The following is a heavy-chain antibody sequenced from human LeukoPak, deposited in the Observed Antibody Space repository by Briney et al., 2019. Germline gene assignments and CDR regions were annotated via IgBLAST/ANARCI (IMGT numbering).Heavy chain of an antibody. V-gene: IGHV4-39*01. Sequence: SETLSLTCTVSGGSISSSSYYWDWIRQPPGKGLEWIGSVYYSGNTYYNSSLKSRVTIFVDTSQNQFSLNLTSVTAADTAVYYCARVPRVGATFDYWGQGTLVTVSS. D-gene: IGHD1-26*01. CDR3: ARVPRVGATFDY. J-gene: IGHJ4*02. CDR1: GGSISSSSYY. CDR2: VYYSGNT.